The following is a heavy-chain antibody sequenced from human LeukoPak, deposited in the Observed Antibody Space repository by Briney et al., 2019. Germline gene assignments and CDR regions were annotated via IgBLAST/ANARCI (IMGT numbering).Heavy chain of an antibody. D-gene: IGHD3-3*01. CDR1: GGTFSSYA. CDR2: IIPIFGTA. CDR3: ARGRVTIFGVVIPIYYMDV. Sequence: SVKVSCKASGGTFSSYAISRVRQAPGQGLEWMGGIIPIFGTANYAQKFQGRVTITTDESTSTAYMELSSLRSEDTAVYYCARGRVTIFGVVIPIYYMDVWGKGTTVTVSS. V-gene: IGHV1-69*05. J-gene: IGHJ6*03.